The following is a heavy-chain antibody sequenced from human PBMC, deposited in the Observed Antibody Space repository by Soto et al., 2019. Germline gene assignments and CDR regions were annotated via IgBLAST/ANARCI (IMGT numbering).Heavy chain of an antibody. CDR2: ISGSGGST. D-gene: IGHD2-2*01. CDR1: GFTFSSYA. V-gene: IGHV3-23*01. J-gene: IGHJ4*02. Sequence: EVQLLESGGGLVQPGGSLRLSCAASGFTFSSYAMSWVRQAPGKGLEWVSAISGSGGSTYYADSVKGRFTISRDNSKNTLYLQMNSLRAEDTAVYYCAKTSKDIVVVPAAIKGGFDYWGQGTLVTVSS. CDR3: AKTSKDIVVVPAAIKGGFDY.